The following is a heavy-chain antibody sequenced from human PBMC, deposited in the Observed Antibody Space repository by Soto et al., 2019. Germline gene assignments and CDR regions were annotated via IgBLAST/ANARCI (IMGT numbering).Heavy chain of an antibody. J-gene: IGHJ5*02. CDR1: VGSFSGYY. Sequence: SETLSLTCAFYVGSFSGYYWSWIRQAPGKWLEWIGEINHSGSTNYNPSLKSRVTISADTYKNQFSLKLSSVTAADTAVYYCARVRYHGPGRGRWFEPWGQATLVTVS. D-gene: IGHD3-10*01. CDR2: INHSGST. CDR3: ARVRYHGPGRGRWFEP. V-gene: IGHV4-34*01.